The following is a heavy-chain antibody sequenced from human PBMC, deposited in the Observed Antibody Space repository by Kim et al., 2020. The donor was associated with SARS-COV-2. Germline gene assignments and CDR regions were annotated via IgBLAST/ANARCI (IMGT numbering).Heavy chain of an antibody. CDR1: GFTFDDYA. D-gene: IGHD6-13*01. CDR2: ISSNSGST. CDR3: TKDNSSWHYGEFDS. Sequence: GGSLRLSCAASGFTFDDYAMHWVRQAPGKGLEWVSAISSNSGSTDYADSVQGRFTISRDNAKNSLFLQMNSLRADDTAFYYCTKDNSSWHYGEFDSWGPG. V-gene: IGHV3-9*01. J-gene: IGHJ4*02.